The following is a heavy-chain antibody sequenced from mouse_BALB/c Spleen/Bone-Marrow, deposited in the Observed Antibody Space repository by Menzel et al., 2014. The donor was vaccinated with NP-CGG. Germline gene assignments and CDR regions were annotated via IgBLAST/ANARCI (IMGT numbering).Heavy chain of an antibody. CDR2: IWGGGIT. J-gene: IGHJ2*01. D-gene: IGHD4-1*01. V-gene: IGHV2-6-5*01. CDR1: GFSSTDYG. CDR3: AKLGGYFDY. Sequence: VNVVESGPGLVAPSQSLSITCTVSGFSSTDYGVSWIRQPPGKGLEWLGVIWGGGITYYNSALKSSLTISKDNSKSQVFLKMNSLQTDDTAMYYCAKLGGYFDYWGQGTTLTVSS.